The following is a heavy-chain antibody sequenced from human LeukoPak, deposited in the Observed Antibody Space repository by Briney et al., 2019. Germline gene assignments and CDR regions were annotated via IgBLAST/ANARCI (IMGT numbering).Heavy chain of an antibody. CDR1: GYTFTSYD. CDR3: ARDQDIVVVVAALRQREMGGFDP. Sequence: GASVKVSCKASGYTFTSYDTNWVRQATGQGLEWMGWMNPNSGNTGYAQKFQGRVTMTRNTSISTAYMELSSLRSEDTAVYYCARDQDIVVVVAALRQREMGGFDPWGQGTLVTVSS. V-gene: IGHV1-8*01. CDR2: MNPNSGNT. J-gene: IGHJ5*02. D-gene: IGHD2-15*01.